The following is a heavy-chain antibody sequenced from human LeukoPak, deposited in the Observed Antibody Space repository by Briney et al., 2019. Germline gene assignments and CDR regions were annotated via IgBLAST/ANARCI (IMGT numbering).Heavy chain of an antibody. D-gene: IGHD3-22*01. CDR2: IYYSGST. J-gene: IGHJ5*02. Sequence: PSETLSLTCTVSGGSISSSSYYWGWIRQPPGTGLEWIGSIYYSGSTYYNPSLKSRVTISVDTSKNQFSLKLSSVTAADTAVYYCAISVGGYYDSSGYPDWFDPWGQGTLVTVSS. V-gene: IGHV4-39*07. CDR3: AISVGGYYDSSGYPDWFDP. CDR1: GGSISSSSYY.